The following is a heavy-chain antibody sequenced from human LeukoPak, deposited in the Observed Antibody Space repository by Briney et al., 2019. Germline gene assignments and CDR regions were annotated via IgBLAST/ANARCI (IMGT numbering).Heavy chain of an antibody. V-gene: IGHV3-30*02. CDR1: GLILNFFV. CDR3: AKPVIPSAYQGTYYMDV. D-gene: IGHD3-16*01. Sequence: GEPLSLPCGPSGLILNFFVVHYAPPPPGEGVVGVAYILHYESKPLHADSVKGRFTISRDKSKNTLYLQMHSLSADDTALYYYAKPVIPSAYQGTYYMDVWGKGTTVTVSS. CDR2: ILHYESKP. J-gene: IGHJ6*03.